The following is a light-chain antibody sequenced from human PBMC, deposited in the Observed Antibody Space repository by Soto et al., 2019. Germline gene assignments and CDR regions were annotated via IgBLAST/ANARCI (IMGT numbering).Light chain of an antibody. J-gene: IGKJ5*01. CDR3: QQYNSYPIT. Sequence: DMQMTQSPSTLPASLGDRVNSXXRDSQSISNWVAWYQQKPGTAPKLXIYDASNLESGVPSRFSGSGSGTEFTLTISSLQPDDFATYYCQQYNSYPITFGQGTRLEIK. CDR1: QSISNW. CDR2: DAS. V-gene: IGKV1-5*01.